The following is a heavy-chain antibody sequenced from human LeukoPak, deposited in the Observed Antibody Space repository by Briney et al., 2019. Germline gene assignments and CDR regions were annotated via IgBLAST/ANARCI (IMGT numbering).Heavy chain of an antibody. J-gene: IGHJ4*02. Sequence: GGSLRLSCAASGFTFSDYYMSWIRQAPGKGLEWVSYISSSGSTIYYADSVKGRFTISRDNAKYSLYLQMNSLRAEDTAVYYCARTKSEWFGELPDYWGQGTLVTVSS. CDR3: ARTKSEWFGELPDY. D-gene: IGHD3-10*01. V-gene: IGHV3-11*04. CDR2: ISSSGSTI. CDR1: GFTFSDYY.